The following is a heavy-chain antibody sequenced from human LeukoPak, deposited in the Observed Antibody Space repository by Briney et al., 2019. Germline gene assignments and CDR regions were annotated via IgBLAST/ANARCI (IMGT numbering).Heavy chain of an antibody. CDR1: GGFISSYY. J-gene: IGHJ3*02. D-gene: IGHD3-22*01. CDR2: IYTSEST. V-gene: IGHV4-4*07. CDR3: ARDLYYDSSGQGAFDI. Sequence: PSETLSLTCTVSGGFISSYYWSWIRQPAGKGLEWIGRIYTSESTNYNPSLKSRVTMSVDTSKNQFSLKLSSVTAADTAMYYCARDLYYDSSGQGAFDIWGQGTMVTVSS.